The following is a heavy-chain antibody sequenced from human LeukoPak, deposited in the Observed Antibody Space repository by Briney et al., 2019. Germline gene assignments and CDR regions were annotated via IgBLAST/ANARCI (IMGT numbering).Heavy chain of an antibody. D-gene: IGHD4-23*01. CDR2: ISSSSTI. V-gene: IGHV3-48*04. CDR1: GFTFSSYS. CDR3: ASHGGNSNAFDI. J-gene: IGHJ3*02. Sequence: GGSLRLSCAASGFTFSSYSMNWVRQAPGKGLEWVSYISSSSTIYYADSVKGRFTISRDNAKNSLYLQMNSLRAEDTAVYYCASHGGNSNAFDIWGQGTMVTVSS.